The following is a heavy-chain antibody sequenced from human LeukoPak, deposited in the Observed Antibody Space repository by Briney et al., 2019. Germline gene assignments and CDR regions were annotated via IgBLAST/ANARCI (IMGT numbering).Heavy chain of an antibody. D-gene: IGHD1-14*01. Sequence: SETLSLTCTVSGGSISSYYWSWIRQPPGKGLEWIGYIYTSGSTNYNPSLKSRVTISVDTSKKQFSLRLSSVTAADTAVYYCARQVYGYYFDYWGQGTLVTVSS. V-gene: IGHV4-4*09. CDR2: IYTSGST. J-gene: IGHJ4*02. CDR1: GGSISSYY. CDR3: ARQVYGYYFDY.